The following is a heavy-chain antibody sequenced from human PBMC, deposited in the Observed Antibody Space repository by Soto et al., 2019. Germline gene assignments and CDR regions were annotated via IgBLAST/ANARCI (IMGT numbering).Heavy chain of an antibody. CDR1: GYTFTGYY. V-gene: IGHV1-2*04. Sequence: QVQLVQSGAEVKKPGASVKVSCKASGYTFTGYYMHWVRQAPGQGLEWMGWINPNSGGTNYAQKFQGWVTMTRDTXXSTAYMELSRLRSDDTAVYYCARDIAAAGVVYFQHWGQGTLVTVSS. CDR3: ARDIAAAGVVYFQH. CDR2: INPNSGGT. D-gene: IGHD6-13*01. J-gene: IGHJ1*01.